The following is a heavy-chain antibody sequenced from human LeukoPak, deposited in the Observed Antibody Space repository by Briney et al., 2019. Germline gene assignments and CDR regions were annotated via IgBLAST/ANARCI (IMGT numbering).Heavy chain of an antibody. CDR1: GFTFSSYG. CDR3: AREHTMVRRSPFGH. CDR2: IWYDGSNK. V-gene: IGHV3-33*01. Sequence: GGSLRLSCAASGFTFSSYGMHWVRQAPGKGLEWVAVIWYDGSNKYYADSVKGRFTISRDNSKNTLYLQMNSLRAEDTVVYYCAREHTMVRRSPFGHWGQGTLVTVSS. D-gene: IGHD3-10*01. J-gene: IGHJ4*02.